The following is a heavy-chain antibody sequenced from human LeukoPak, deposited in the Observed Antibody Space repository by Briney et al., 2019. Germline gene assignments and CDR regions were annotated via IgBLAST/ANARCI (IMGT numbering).Heavy chain of an antibody. J-gene: IGHJ4*02. CDR3: ARDGITIFGVVKDPFDY. CDR2: IIPIFGTA. Sequence: PVKVSCKASGGTFISYAISWVRQAPGQGLEWMGRIIPIFGTANYAQKFQGRVTITTDESTSTAYMELSSLRSEDTAVYYCARDGITIFGVVKDPFDYWGQGTLVTVSS. CDR1: GGTFISYA. V-gene: IGHV1-69*05. D-gene: IGHD3-3*01.